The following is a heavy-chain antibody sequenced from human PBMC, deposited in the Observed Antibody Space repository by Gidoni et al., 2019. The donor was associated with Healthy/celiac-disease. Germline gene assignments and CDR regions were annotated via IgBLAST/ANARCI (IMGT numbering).Heavy chain of an antibody. J-gene: IGHJ4*02. CDR3: AKLGTMVRDGLPISF. CDR2: ISGSGGST. Sequence: EVQLLESGGGLVQPGGSLRLSCAASGFTFSSYAMSWVRQAPGKGLEWVSAISGSGGSTYYADSVKGRFTISRDNSKNTLCLQMNSLRAEDTAVYYCAKLGTMVRDGLPISFWGQGTLVTVSS. V-gene: IGHV3-23*01. CDR1: GFTFSSYA. D-gene: IGHD3-10*01.